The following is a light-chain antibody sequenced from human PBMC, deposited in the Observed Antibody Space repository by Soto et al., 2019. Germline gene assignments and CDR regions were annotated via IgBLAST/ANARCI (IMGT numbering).Light chain of an antibody. CDR3: SSYAGNNVVI. CDR2: EVT. V-gene: IGLV2-8*01. J-gene: IGLJ2*01. CDR1: SSDVGGYNY. Sequence: QSALTQPPSASGSPRQSVTISCTGTSSDVGGYNYVSWYQQHPGKVPKLLIYEVTRRPSGVPDRFSGSKSGNTASLTVSALQAEDEALYYCSSYAGNNVVIFGGGTKLTVL.